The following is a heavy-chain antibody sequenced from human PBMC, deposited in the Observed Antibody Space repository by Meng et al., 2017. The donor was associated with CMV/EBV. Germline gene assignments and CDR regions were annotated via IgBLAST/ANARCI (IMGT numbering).Heavy chain of an antibody. D-gene: IGHD2-21*01. J-gene: IGHJ5*02. CDR1: CGSFSGYY. Sequence: HVQLQQWGAGLLKPSVTLSLTCAVYCGSFSGYYWSRIRQPPGKGLEWLGEINYDGSTNYSPSLKSRVTISVDTSKNQFSLKLSSVTAADTAVYYCARGVVGWFDPWGQGTLVTVSS. V-gene: IGHV4-34*01. CDR3: ARGVVGWFDP. CDR2: INYDGST.